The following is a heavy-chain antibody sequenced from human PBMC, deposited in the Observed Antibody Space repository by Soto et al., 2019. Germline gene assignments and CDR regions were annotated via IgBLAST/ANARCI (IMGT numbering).Heavy chain of an antibody. V-gene: IGHV3-11*01. J-gene: IGHJ6*02. CDR3: ARGFGVATIWSDYYYYGMDV. CDR2: ISSSGSTI. Sequence: QVQLVESGGGLVKPGGSPRLSCAASGFTFSDYYMSWIRQAPGKGLEWVSDISSSGSTIYYADSVKGRFTISRDNAKNSLYLQMNSLRAEDTAVYYCARGFGVATIWSDYYYYGMDVWGQGTTVTVSS. CDR1: GFTFSDYY. D-gene: IGHD5-12*01.